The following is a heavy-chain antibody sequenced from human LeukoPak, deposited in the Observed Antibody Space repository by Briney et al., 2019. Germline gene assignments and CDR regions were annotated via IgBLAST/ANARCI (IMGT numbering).Heavy chain of an antibody. CDR1: GFTFTDYW. CDR2: IRQDGDEK. V-gene: IGHV3-7*01. CDR3: ARDSGLGAHI. D-gene: IGHD1-26*01. Sequence: SGGSLRLSCAVSGFTFTDYWMNWVRQAPGKGLEWVASIRQDGDEKSYVDSVKGRFTISRDNTKNSLYLQINSLRAEDTAVYYCARDSGLGAHIWGQGTMVTVSS. J-gene: IGHJ3*02.